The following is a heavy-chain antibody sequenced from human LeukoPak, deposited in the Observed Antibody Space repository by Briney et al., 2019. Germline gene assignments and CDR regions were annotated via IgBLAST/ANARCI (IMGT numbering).Heavy chain of an antibody. CDR3: ASLVPAAPKGGYFDY. V-gene: IGHV4-38-2*01. J-gene: IGHJ4*02. Sequence: KPSETLSLTCAVSAYSISSGYYWGWIRRPPGKGLEWIGSINHSGSTYYNPSLKSRVTISVDTSKNQFSLKLSSVTAADTAVYYCASLVPAAPKGGYFDYWGQGTLVTVPS. CDR2: INHSGST. D-gene: IGHD2-2*01. CDR1: AYSISSGYY.